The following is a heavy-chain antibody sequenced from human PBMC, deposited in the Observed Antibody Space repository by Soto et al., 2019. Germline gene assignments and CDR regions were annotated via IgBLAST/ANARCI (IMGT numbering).Heavy chain of an antibody. CDR2: IYYSGST. V-gene: IGHV4-61*01. CDR1: GGSVSSGSYY. CDR3: ARASGSYIFFDY. D-gene: IGHD1-26*01. J-gene: IGHJ4*02. Sequence: SETLSLTCPVSGGSVSSGSYYWSWIRQSPGKGLEWIGYIYYSGSTNYNPSLKSRVTISVDTSKNQFSLKLSSVTAADTAVYYCARASGSYIFFDYWGQGTLVTVSS.